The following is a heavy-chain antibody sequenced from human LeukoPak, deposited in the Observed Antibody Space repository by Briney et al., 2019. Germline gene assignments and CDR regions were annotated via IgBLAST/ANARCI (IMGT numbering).Heavy chain of an antibody. CDR3: ARDPAYGAFDY. Sequence: PGGSLRLSCAASGFTFSGAWMHWVRQAPGKGLVWVSRINNGGTTTMYADSVKGRFTISRDNAKNSLYLQMNSLRAEDTAVYYCARDPAYGAFDYWGQGTLVTVSS. CDR2: INNGGTTT. CDR1: GFTFSGAW. J-gene: IGHJ4*02. D-gene: IGHD4-17*01. V-gene: IGHV3-74*03.